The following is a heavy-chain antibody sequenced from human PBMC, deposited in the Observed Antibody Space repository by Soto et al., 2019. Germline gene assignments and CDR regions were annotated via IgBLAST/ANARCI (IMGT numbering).Heavy chain of an antibody. J-gene: IGHJ5*02. V-gene: IGHV4-4*07. CDR2: VYSSGGT. D-gene: IGHD3-3*01. CDR3: ARGQRFSDWFDP. Sequence: SETLSLTCTVSGGSINSYYWTWIRQPAGKGLEWIGRVYSSGGTHYNPSLKSRVTISLDTSKNQFSLRLLSVTNADTAVYYCARGQRFSDWFDPWGQGTLVTVSS. CDR1: GGSINSYY.